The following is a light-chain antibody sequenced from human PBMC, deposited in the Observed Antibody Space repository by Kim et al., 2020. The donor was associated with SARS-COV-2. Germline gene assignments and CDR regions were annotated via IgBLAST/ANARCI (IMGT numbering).Light chain of an antibody. J-gene: IGLJ3*02. CDR1: SSNIGSNP. CDR2: GDN. CDR3: ATWDDSLNGGV. V-gene: IGLV1-44*01. Sequence: LTQPPSASGTPGQRVTISCSGSSSNIGSNPVNWFQHLPGTAPRLLIYGDNQRPSGVPDRFSASKSGTSASLAISGLQSEDETYYYCATWDDSLNGGVFGGGTQLTVL.